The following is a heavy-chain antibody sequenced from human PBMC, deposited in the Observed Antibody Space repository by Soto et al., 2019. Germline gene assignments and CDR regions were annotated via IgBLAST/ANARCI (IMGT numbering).Heavy chain of an antibody. Sequence: SETLSLTCTVSGGSISSSSYYWGWIRHPPGKGLEWFGSIYYSGRTYYNPSLKSRVTISVDTSKNQFSLKLSSVTAADTAVYYCARARAWFAQQLVLDWFDPWGQGTLVTVSS. CDR3: ARARAWFAQQLVLDWFDP. D-gene: IGHD6-13*01. CDR2: IYYSGRT. CDR1: GGSISSSSYY. J-gene: IGHJ5*02. V-gene: IGHV4-39*01.